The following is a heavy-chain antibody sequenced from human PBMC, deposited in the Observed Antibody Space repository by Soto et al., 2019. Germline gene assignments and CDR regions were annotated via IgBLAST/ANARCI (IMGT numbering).Heavy chain of an antibody. V-gene: IGHV3-13*05. Sequence: QPGGSLRLSCAASGFTFSSYDMHWVRQPTGKGLEWVSDIGTVGDPYYPGSVKGRFTISRDNSKNTLYLQMNSLRAEDTAVYYCATRRGYSGYDRGGFDYWGQGTLVTVSS. CDR2: IGTVGDP. J-gene: IGHJ4*02. CDR1: GFTFSSYD. D-gene: IGHD5-12*01. CDR3: ATRRGYSGYDRGGFDY.